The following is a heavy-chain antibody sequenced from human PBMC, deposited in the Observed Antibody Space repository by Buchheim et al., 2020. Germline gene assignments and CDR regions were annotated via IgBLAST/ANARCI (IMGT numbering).Heavy chain of an antibody. CDR3: ARERTGDDAFDI. D-gene: IGHD7-27*01. CDR2: MSPNSGNT. CDR1: GYTFTGYY. J-gene: IGHJ3*02. V-gene: IGHV1-8*02. Sequence: QVQLVQSGAEVKKPGASVKVSCKASGYTFTGYYMHWVRQAPGQGLEWMGWMSPNSGNTGYAQKFQGRVTMTRNTSISTADMELSSLRSEDTAVYYCARERTGDDAFDIWGQGT.